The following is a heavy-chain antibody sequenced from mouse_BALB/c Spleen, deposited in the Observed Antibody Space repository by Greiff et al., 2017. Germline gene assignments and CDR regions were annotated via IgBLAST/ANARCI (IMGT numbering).Heavy chain of an antibody. D-gene: IGHD2-4*01. CDR2: INPSTGYT. J-gene: IGHJ3*01. CDR3: ARYGITTGGFAY. V-gene: IGHV1-7*01. Sequence: VQLQQSGAELAKPGASVKMSCKASGYTFTSYWMHWVKQRPGQGLEWIGYINPSTGYTEYNQKFKDKATLSADKSSSTAYMQLSSLTSEDSAVYYCARYGITTGGFAYWGQGTLVTVSA. CDR1: GYTFTSYW.